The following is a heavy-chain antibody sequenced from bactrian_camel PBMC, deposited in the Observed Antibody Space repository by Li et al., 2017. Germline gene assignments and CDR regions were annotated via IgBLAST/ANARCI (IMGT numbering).Heavy chain of an antibody. CDR1: GFPFSNYA. CDR2: IYPRGDTT. D-gene: IGHD4*01. Sequence: VQLVESGGGLVQPGGSLRLSCAASGFPFSNYAMAWVRQAPGEGLEWVSGIYPRGDTTGYADFVKGRFTISRDNGKHMVFLQMNNLTVEDTALYYCALGRLDLLGTRGKGTQVTVS. V-gene: IGHV3S40*01. J-gene: IGHJ4*01.